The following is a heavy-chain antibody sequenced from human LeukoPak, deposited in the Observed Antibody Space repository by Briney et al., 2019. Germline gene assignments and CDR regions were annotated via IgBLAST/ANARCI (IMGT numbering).Heavy chain of an antibody. CDR1: GLTFSNYN. Sequence: PGGSLRLSCVASGLTFSNYNMHWVRQAPGKGLEWVAVIWHDGNYKYYVDSVKGRFTISRDNSKNTVYLQMNSLGAEDKAVYLCARDSDYYDSSAYSFRGGLHYDFWGRGTLVTVSS. J-gene: IGHJ4*02. CDR2: IWHDGNYK. CDR3: ARDSDYYDSSAYSFRGGLHYDF. D-gene: IGHD3-22*01. V-gene: IGHV3-33*01.